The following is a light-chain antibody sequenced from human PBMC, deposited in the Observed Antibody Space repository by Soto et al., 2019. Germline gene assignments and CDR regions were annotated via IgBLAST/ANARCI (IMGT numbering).Light chain of an antibody. CDR2: EVS. V-gene: IGLV2-23*02. CDR3: CSYAGSSTFGNYV. CDR1: SSDVGSYNL. Sequence: QSVLTQPASVSGSPGQSITISCTGTSSDVGSYNLVSWYQQHPGKAPKLMIYEVSKRPSGVSNRFSGSKSGNTASLTISGLQAEDVADYYCCSYAGSSTFGNYVFGTGTKVTVL. J-gene: IGLJ1*01.